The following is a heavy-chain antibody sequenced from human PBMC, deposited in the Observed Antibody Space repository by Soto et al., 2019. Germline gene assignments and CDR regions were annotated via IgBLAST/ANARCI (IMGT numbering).Heavy chain of an antibody. D-gene: IGHD5-12*01. CDR2: TRNKANSYTT. V-gene: IGHV3-72*01. CDR1: GFTFSDHY. Sequence: EVQLLESGGGLVQPGGSLRLSCAASGFTFSDHYMDWVRQAPGKGLEWVGRTRNKANSYTTEYAASVEGRFTISRDDSKNSWYLQMNSLNTEDSAIYHCTRVRSGYNGFDYWGQGTLVTVSS. J-gene: IGHJ4*02. CDR3: TRVRSGYNGFDY.